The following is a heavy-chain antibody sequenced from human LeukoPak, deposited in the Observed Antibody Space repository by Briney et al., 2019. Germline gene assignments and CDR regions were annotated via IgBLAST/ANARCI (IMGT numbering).Heavy chain of an antibody. D-gene: IGHD6-13*01. CDR3: ARIAAAGTFDY. V-gene: IGHV3-33*01. CDR1: GFTFSNYG. CDR2: IWYDGSNK. Sequence: GGSLRLSCAASGFTFSNYGLHWVRQAPGKGLEWVAIIWYDGSNKYYGDSVKGRFTISRDNSNNTLYLQMNSLRAEDTAVYYCARIAAAGTFDYWGQGTLVTVSS. J-gene: IGHJ4*02.